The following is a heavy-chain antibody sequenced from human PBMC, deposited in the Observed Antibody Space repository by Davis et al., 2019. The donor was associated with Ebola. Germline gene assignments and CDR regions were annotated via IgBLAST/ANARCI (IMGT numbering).Heavy chain of an antibody. CDR1: GFTFSSYS. CDR2: ISSSSSTI. J-gene: IGHJ4*02. D-gene: IGHD1-26*01. CDR3: ARRPYSGSYCLDY. V-gene: IGHV3-48*04. Sequence: GESLKISCAASGFTFSSYSMNWVRQAPGKGLEWVSYISSSSSTIYYADSVKGRFTISRDNAKNSLYLQMNSLRAEDTAVYYCARRPYSGSYCLDYWGQGTLVTVSS.